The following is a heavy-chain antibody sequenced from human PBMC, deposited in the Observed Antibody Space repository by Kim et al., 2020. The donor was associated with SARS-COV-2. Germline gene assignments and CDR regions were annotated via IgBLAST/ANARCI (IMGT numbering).Heavy chain of an antibody. V-gene: IGHV3-66*01. J-gene: IGHJ4*02. CDR2: ST. CDR3: ARVEVGNPDY. D-gene: IGHD1-26*01. Sequence: STYYADSVKGRFTISRDNSKNTLYLQMNSLRAEDTAVYYCARVEVGNPDYWGQGTLVTVSS.